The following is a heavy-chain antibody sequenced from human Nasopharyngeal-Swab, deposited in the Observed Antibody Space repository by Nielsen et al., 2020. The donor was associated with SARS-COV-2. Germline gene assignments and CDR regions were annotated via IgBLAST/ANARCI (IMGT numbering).Heavy chain of an antibody. CDR3: TTDPQQWLVEYYYYMDV. CDR2: IKSKTDGGTT. V-gene: IGHV3-15*01. Sequence: GESLKISCAASGFTFSNAWMSWVRQAPGKGLEWVGRIKSKTDGGTTDYAAPVKGRFTISRDDSKNTLYLQMNSLKTEDTAVYYCTTDPQQWLVEYYYYMDVWGKGTTVTVS. CDR1: GFTFSNAW. D-gene: IGHD6-19*01. J-gene: IGHJ6*03.